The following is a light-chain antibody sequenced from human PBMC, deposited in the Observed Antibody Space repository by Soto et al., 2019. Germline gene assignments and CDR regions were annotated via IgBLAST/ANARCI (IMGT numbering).Light chain of an antibody. CDR2: EVS. Sequence: VLTQPASVSGSPGQSITISCTGTSSDVGGYNDVSWYQQHPGKAPKLMIYEVSNRPSGVSNRFSGSKSGNTASLTISGLQAEDEADYYCSSYTSSSTLYVFGTGTKVTVL. CDR3: SSYTSSSTLYV. CDR1: SSDVGGYND. V-gene: IGLV2-14*01. J-gene: IGLJ1*01.